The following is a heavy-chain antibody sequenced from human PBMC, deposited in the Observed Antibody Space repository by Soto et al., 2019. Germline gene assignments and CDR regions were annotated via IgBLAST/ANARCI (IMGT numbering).Heavy chain of an antibody. CDR3: AREVTSFGYFDL. Sequence: TLSLTCTVSGGSVSSGDYYWSWIRQPPGKGLEWIGYIYYSGSTYYNPSLKSRVTISVDTSKNQFSLKLSSVTAADTAVYYCAREVTSFGYFDLWGRGTLVTVSS. V-gene: IGHV4-30-4*01. CDR1: GGSVSSGDYY. J-gene: IGHJ2*01. D-gene: IGHD5-18*01. CDR2: IYYSGST.